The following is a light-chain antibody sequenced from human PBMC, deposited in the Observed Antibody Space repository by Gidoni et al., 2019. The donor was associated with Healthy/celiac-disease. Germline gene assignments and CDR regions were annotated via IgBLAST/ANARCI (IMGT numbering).Light chain of an antibody. CDR3: QQRYSTLALT. J-gene: IGKJ4*01. CDR2: AAS. Sequence: DIQMTQSPSSLSASVGDRITITCRASQSISSYLNWYQQKPVKAPKLLIYAASSLQSGVPSRFSSSGSWTDFTLIIISLQPEDFATYYYQQRYSTLALTFGGGTKVEIK. V-gene: IGKV1-39*01. CDR1: QSISSY.